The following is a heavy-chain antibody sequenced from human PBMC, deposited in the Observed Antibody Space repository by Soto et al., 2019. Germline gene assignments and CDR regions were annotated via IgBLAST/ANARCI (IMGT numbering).Heavy chain of an antibody. V-gene: IGHV4-30-2*01. J-gene: IGHJ5*02. CDR2: IYHSGTT. CDR1: GGSISSGGYS. CDR3: ARVPDR. D-gene: IGHD2-2*01. Sequence: SDTLSLTCAVSGGSISSGGYSWSWIRQPPGKGLEWIGNIYHSGTTYYNPSLKSRVTISVDRSKNQFSLKLSSVTAADTAVYYCARVPDRWGQGTLVTVAS.